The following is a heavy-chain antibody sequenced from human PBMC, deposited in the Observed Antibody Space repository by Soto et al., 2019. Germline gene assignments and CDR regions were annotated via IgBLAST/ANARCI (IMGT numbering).Heavy chain of an antibody. Sequence: GGSLRLSCAASGFTFSSYGMHWVRQAPGKGLEWVAVISYDGSNKYYADSVKGRFTISRDNSKNSLYLQMNSLRAEDTAVYYCARDTSRWLRLGELSFYPDYWGQGTLVTVSS. CDR3: ARDTSRWLRLGELSFYPDY. CDR2: ISYDGSNK. V-gene: IGHV3-30*03. CDR1: GFTFSSYG. J-gene: IGHJ4*02. D-gene: IGHD3-16*02.